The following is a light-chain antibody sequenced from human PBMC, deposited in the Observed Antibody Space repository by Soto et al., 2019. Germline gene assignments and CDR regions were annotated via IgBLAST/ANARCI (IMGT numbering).Light chain of an antibody. CDR1: QSVGSY. Sequence: EIVLTQSPATLSLSLGERATLSCRASQSVGSYLAWYQQKPGQAPRLLIYDASSRATGIPARFSGSGSGTDFTLTISSLEPEDFAVYYCQQRSNWPLTFGGGTKVDIK. CDR2: DAS. J-gene: IGKJ4*01. CDR3: QQRSNWPLT. V-gene: IGKV3-11*01.